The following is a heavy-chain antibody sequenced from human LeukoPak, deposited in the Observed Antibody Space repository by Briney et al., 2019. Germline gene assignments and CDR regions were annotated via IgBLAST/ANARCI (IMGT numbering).Heavy chain of an antibody. Sequence: GGSLRLSCAASGFTFSSYAMSWGRQAPGXXXXXVSAISGSGGSTYYADSVKGRFTISRDNSKNTLYLQMNSLRAEDTAVYYCAYARLLSGYDTNWFDPWGQGTLVTVSS. V-gene: IGHV3-23*01. CDR2: ISGSGGST. CDR1: GFTFSSYA. D-gene: IGHD5-12*01. CDR3: AYARLLSGYDTNWFDP. J-gene: IGHJ5*02.